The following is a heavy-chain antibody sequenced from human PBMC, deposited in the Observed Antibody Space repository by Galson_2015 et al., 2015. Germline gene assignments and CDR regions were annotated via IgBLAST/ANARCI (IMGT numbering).Heavy chain of an antibody. CDR2: VYYSGST. V-gene: IGHV4-59*01. D-gene: IGHD4-11*01. CDR3: ARSLRAATTFDY. Sequence: ETLSLTCIVSSGSISSSYWSWIRQPPGKGLEWIGHVYYSGSTNYNPSLKSRVTISVDTSNNQFSLNLSSVTAADTAVYYCARSLRAATTFDYWGQGTLVTVSS. J-gene: IGHJ4*02. CDR1: SGSISSSY.